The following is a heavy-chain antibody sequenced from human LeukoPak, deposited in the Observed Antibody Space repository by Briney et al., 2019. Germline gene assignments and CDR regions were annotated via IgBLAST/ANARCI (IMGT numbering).Heavy chain of an antibody. V-gene: IGHV3-23*01. CDR3: ARRSGVAVAGAFDY. CDR2: ISGSGDST. CDR1: GFTFSNYA. D-gene: IGHD6-19*01. Sequence: GGSLRLSCAASGFTFSNYAMRWVRQAPGKGLEWVSGISGSGDSTYYADSVKGRFTISRDNSKNTLYLQMNSLRAEDTAVYFCARRSGVAVAGAFDYWGQGALVTVSS. J-gene: IGHJ4*02.